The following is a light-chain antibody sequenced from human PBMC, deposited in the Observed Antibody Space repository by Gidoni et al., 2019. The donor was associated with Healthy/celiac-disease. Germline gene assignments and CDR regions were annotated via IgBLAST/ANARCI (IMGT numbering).Light chain of an antibody. CDR1: QSVSSN. Sequence: EIVIPRCPATLSVSPGERATLSCRARQSVSSNLAWYQQKPGQAPRLLIYGASTRATGIPARFSGSGSGTEFTLTISSLQSEDFAVYYCQQYNNWPGTFGQGTKVEIK. CDR2: GAS. CDR3: QQYNNWPGT. J-gene: IGKJ1*01. V-gene: IGKV3-15*01.